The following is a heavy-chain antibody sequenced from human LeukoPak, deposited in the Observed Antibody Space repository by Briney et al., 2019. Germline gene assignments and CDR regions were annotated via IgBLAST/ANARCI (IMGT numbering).Heavy chain of an antibody. V-gene: IGHV3-30*19. CDR2: ISYDGSNK. D-gene: IGHD5-12*01. CDR3: ARVGWLRCFDY. CDR1: GFTFSSYG. J-gene: IGHJ4*02. Sequence: GGSLRLSCAASGFTFSSYGMHWVRQAPGKGLEWVAVISYDGSNKYYADSVKGRFTISRDNSKNTLYLQMNSLRAEDTAVYYCARVGWLRCFDYWGQGTLVTVSS.